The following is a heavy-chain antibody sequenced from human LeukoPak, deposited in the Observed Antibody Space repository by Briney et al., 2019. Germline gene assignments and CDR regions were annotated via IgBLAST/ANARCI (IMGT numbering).Heavy chain of an antibody. Sequence: PGGSPRLSLAAPGFTFDEYGMSWVRPASGKGLEWVSGINWNGGSTGYADSVKGRFTISRDNAKNSLYLQMNSLRAEDTALYYCARDFNYGSGSYAFDIWGQGTMVTVSS. CDR2: INWNGGST. CDR1: GFTFDEYG. J-gene: IGHJ3*02. V-gene: IGHV3-20*03. CDR3: ARDFNYGSGSYAFDI. D-gene: IGHD3-10*01.